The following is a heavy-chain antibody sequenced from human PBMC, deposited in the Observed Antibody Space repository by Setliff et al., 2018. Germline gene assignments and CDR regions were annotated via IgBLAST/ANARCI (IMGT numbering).Heavy chain of an antibody. J-gene: IGHJ4*02. CDR2: IDHSGST. CDR1: GYSISSGYY. Sequence: SETLSLTCAVSGYSISSGYYWGWIRQPPGKGLEWIGSIDHSGSTHYNPSLKSRDTISVDTAKNQFSLKLRSVTAADTAVYYCGRPLVGVTTGFENWGQGTLVTGSS. CDR3: GRPLVGVTTGFEN. V-gene: IGHV4-38-2*01. D-gene: IGHD1-26*01.